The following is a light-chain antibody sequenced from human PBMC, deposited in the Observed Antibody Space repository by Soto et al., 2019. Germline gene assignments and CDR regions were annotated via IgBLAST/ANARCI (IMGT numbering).Light chain of an antibody. J-gene: IGLJ2*01. Sequence: QSALTQPPSASGSPGQSVTLSCTGTSSDVGNYNYVSWYQQHPGKAPNILIYEVTKRPSGVPDRFSGSKSDNTASLTVSGLQADDEADYYCISYAGSDNLVVGGGTKLTVL. CDR2: EVT. CDR3: ISYAGSDNLV. V-gene: IGLV2-8*01. CDR1: SSDVGNYNY.